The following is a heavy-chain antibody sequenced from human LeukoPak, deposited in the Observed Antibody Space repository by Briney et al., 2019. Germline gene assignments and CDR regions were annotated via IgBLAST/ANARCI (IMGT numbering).Heavy chain of an antibody. J-gene: IGHJ4*02. Sequence: ASVKVSCKASGYTFTGYYMHWVRQAPGQGLEWMGWINPNSGGTNYAQKFQGRVTMTRGTSISTAYMELSRLRSDDTAVYYCARDPIEYSTPSGDYWGQGTLVTVSS. CDR3: ARDPIEYSTPSGDY. V-gene: IGHV1-2*02. D-gene: IGHD6-6*01. CDR1: GYTFTGYY. CDR2: INPNSGGT.